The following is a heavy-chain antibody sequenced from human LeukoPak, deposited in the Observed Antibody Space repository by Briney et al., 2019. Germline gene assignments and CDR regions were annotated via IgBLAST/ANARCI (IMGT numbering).Heavy chain of an antibody. CDR3: ATGGHVRVYDSSAYYGHY. CDR1: GYTFTSYY. V-gene: IGHV1-46*01. D-gene: IGHD3-22*01. Sequence: RASVKVSCKASGYTFTSYYMYWVRQAPGQGLEWMGIINPNRGSTSYAQKFQGRVTMTRDMSTSTVYMELSSLRSEDTAVYYCATGGHVRVYDSSAYYGHYWGQGTLVTVSS. CDR2: INPNRGST. J-gene: IGHJ4*02.